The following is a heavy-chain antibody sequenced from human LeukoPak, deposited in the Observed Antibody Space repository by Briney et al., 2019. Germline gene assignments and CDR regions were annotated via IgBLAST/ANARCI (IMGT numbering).Heavy chain of an antibody. CDR2: INPNSGGT. CDR3: ARDAGPVGKDAFDI. Sequence: ASVKVSCKASGYIFTDYYMHWVRQAPGQELGWMGRINPNSGGTNYAQKFQGRVTMTRDTSISTAYMELSRLRSDDTAVYYCARDAGPVGKDAFDIWGQGTMVTVSS. CDR1: GYIFTDYY. D-gene: IGHD1-26*01. J-gene: IGHJ3*02. V-gene: IGHV1-2*06.